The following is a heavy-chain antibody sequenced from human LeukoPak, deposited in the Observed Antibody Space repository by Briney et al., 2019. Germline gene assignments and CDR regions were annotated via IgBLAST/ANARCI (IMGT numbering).Heavy chain of an antibody. J-gene: IGHJ5*02. CDR3: ARKEGGELVNTRRWFDP. V-gene: IGHV4-34*01. CDR1: GGSFSGPY. Sequence: SETLSLTCAVYGGSFSGPYWSWIRQPPGKGLEWIGEINHTGRTYYNPSLKSRVTISVDTSKSQFSLKLTSVTAADTAVYYCARKEGGELVNTRRWFDPWGQGTLVTVSS. D-gene: IGHD6-13*01. CDR2: INHTGRT.